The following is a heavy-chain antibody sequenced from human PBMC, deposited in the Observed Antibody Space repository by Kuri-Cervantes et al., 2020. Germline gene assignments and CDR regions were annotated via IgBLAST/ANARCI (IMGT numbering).Heavy chain of an antibody. CDR1: GFSVNTYW. V-gene: IGHV3-7*01. D-gene: IGHD6-19*01. CDR2: INQVGSEE. J-gene: IGHJ5*02. Sequence: GESLKISCVASGFSVNTYWMSWVRHIPGKGLEWVANINQVGSEEIYVDSVKGRFIISRDNAKNSVFLQMDSLKGEDTAVYYCARSRGWYVSITHWFGLWGQGTPVTVSS. CDR3: ARSRGWYVSITHWFGL.